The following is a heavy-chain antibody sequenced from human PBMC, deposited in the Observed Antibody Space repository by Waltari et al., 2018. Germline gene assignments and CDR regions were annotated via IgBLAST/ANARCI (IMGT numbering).Heavy chain of an antibody. CDR2: ISPIFGTA. J-gene: IGHJ4*02. CDR3: ATRGGHDSALYYLDD. D-gene: IGHD5-12*01. Sequence: QVQLVQSGAEVKKPGSSVKVSCKASGGTFSSYAISWVRQPPGQGLEWMGGISPIFGTANYAKKFQGRVTITADESTSTAYMELSSLRSEDTAVYYCATRGGHDSALYYLDDWGQGTLVTVSS. V-gene: IGHV1-69*01. CDR1: GGTFSSYA.